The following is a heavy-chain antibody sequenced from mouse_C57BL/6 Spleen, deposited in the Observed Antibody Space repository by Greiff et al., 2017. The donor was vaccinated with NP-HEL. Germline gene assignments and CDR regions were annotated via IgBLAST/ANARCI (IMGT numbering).Heavy chain of an antibody. CDR1: GYTFTSYW. V-gene: IGHV1-50*01. CDR3: ARYGTVVDDWYFDV. Sequence: VQLQQPGAELVKPGASVKLSCKASGYTFTSYWMQWVKQRPGQGLEWIGEIDPSDSYTNYNQKFKGKATLTVDTSSSTAYMQLSSLTSEDSAVYYCARYGTVVDDWYFDVWGTGTTVTVSS. D-gene: IGHD1-1*01. J-gene: IGHJ1*03. CDR2: IDPSDSYT.